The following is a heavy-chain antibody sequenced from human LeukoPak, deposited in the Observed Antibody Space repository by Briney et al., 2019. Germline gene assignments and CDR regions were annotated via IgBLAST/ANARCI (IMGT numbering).Heavy chain of an antibody. V-gene: IGHV3-74*01. CDR3: ARGLYYGMDV. CDR1: GFTFSTYW. J-gene: IGHJ6*02. Sequence: GASLRLSCAASGFTFSTYWMHWVRQVPGKGLVWVSRINNVGSSTTYADSVKGRFTISRDNAKNTLYLQMNSLRVEDTAVYYCARGLYYGMDVWGQGTTVTVSS. CDR2: INNVGSST.